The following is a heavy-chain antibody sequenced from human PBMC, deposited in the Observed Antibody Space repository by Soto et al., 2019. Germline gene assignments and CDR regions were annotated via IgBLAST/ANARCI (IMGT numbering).Heavy chain of an antibody. D-gene: IGHD3-22*01. CDR3: ARVQVDSSGYYRFDD. Sequence: SETLSLTCAVSGGSISSSNWWSWVRQPPGKGLEWIGEIYHSGSTNYNPSLKSRVTISVDKSKNQFSLKLSSVTAADTAVYYCARVQVDSSGYYRFDDWGQGTLVTVSS. V-gene: IGHV4-4*02. CDR1: GGSISSSNW. CDR2: IYHSGST. J-gene: IGHJ4*02.